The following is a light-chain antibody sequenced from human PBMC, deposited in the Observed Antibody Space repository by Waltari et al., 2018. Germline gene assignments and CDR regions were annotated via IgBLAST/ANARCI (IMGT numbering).Light chain of an antibody. CDR3: SSQSTKNGVI. J-gene: IGLJ2*01. V-gene: IGLV2-14*03. CDR2: DVN. Sequence: QSALTQPASVSGAPGQSTTIPCTGSSSDDGGDDSVSWYEDHPGQAPKVIIYDVNKRPSVVSDRYSGSKSGNTASLTISGLQAEDEATFYCSSQSTKNGVIFGGGTKVTVL. CDR1: SSDDGGDDS.